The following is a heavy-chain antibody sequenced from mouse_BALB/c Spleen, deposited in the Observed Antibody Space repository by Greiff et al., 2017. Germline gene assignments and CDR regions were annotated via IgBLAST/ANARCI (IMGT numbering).Heavy chain of an antibody. J-gene: IGHJ1*01. CDR3: ARDDGYYWYFDD. V-gene: IGHV2-6-7*01. CDR1: GFSLTGYG. D-gene: IGHD2-3*01. CDR2: IWGEGST. Sequence: VKLMESGPGLVAPSQSLSITCTVSGFSLTGYGVNWVRQPPGKGLEWLGMIWGEGSTDYYSALKSRLSISNDNSKSQVFLKMNSLQTDDTARYYCARDDGYYWYFDDWGAGTTVTVSS.